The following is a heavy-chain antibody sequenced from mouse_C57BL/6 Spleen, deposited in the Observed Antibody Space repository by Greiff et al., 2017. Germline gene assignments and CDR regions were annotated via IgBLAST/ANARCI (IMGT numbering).Heavy chain of an antibody. Sequence: DVKLVESGGDLVKPGGSLKLSCAASGFTFSSYGMSWVRQTPDKRLAWVATISSGGSYTYYPDIVKGRFTISRDNAKNTLYLQMSSLKSEDTAMYYCARQGLGDWFAYWGQGTLVTVSA. CDR2: ISSGGSYT. V-gene: IGHV5-6*02. CDR3: ARQGLGDWFAY. D-gene: IGHD3-1*01. CDR1: GFTFSSYG. J-gene: IGHJ3*01.